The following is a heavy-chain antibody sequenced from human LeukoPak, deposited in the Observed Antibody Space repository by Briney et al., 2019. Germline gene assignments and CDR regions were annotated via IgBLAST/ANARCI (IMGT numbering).Heavy chain of an antibody. CDR3: ARNRDYGQTGYFDY. D-gene: IGHD4/OR15-4a*01. J-gene: IGHJ4*02. Sequence: GESLRLSCAASGFTVSSNYMSWVRQSPGKGLEWLSVIYSGGSTYYADSVKGRFNIYRDHSKNTLYLQLNSLRAEDTAVYYCARNRDYGQTGYFDYWGQGTLVTVSS. CDR2: IYSGGST. CDR1: GFTVSSNY. V-gene: IGHV3-66*01.